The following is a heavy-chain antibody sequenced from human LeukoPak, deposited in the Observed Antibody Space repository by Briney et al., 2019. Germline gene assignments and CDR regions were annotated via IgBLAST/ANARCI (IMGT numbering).Heavy chain of an antibody. CDR2: IYVDGRTT. V-gene: IGHV3-74*01. Sequence: GGSLRLSCVASGFTFSNYWMHWVRQPPGKGLVWVSRIYVDGRTTNYADSVKGRFAISRDNAKNTVYLEMNSLSVEDTATYYCIRDFRSADLWGQGTLVTVSS. CDR1: GFTFSNYW. CDR3: IRDFRSADL. J-gene: IGHJ5*02.